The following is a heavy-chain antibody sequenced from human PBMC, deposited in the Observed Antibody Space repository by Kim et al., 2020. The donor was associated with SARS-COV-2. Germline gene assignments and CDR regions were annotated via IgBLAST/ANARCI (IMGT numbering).Heavy chain of an antibody. D-gene: IGHD3-9*01. V-gene: IGHV7-4-1*02. CDR2: INTNTGNP. J-gene: IGHJ5*02. CDR3: ASLLRYFDWLTGWFDP. CDR1: GYTFTSYA. Sequence: ASVKVSCKASGYTFTSYAMNWVRQAPGQGLEWMGWINTNTGNPTYAQGFTGRFVFSLDTSVSTAYLQISSLKAEDTAVYYCASLLRYFDWLTGWFDPWGQGTLVTVSS.